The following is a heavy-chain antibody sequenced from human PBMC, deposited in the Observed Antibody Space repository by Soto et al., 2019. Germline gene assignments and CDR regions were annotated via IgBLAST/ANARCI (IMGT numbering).Heavy chain of an antibody. V-gene: IGHV1-8*01. CDR2: MNPNSGNT. CDR1: GYTFTSYD. J-gene: IGHJ5*02. CDR3: ASGFRAVAGTVWFDP. Sequence: QVQLVQSGAEVKKPGASVKVSCKASGYTFTSYDINWVRQATGQGLEWMGWMNPNSGNTGYAQKFQGRVTMTRNTSISTAYRELSSLRSEDTAVYYCASGFRAVAGTVWFDPWGQGTLVTVSS. D-gene: IGHD6-19*01.